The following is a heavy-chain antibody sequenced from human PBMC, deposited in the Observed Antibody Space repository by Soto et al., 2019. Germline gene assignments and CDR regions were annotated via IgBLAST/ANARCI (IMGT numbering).Heavy chain of an antibody. CDR1: GYTFTSYG. CDR3: ARESLSGYESPYFDY. V-gene: IGHV1-18*04. D-gene: IGHD5-12*01. CDR2: ISAYNGNT. Sequence: QVQLVQSGAEVKKPGASVKVSCKASGYTFTSYGISWVRQAPGQGLEWMGWISAYNGNTNYAQKLQGRVTMTTDTSTSTADMELRSLRSDDTAVYYCARESLSGYESPYFDYWGQGTLVTVSS. J-gene: IGHJ4*02.